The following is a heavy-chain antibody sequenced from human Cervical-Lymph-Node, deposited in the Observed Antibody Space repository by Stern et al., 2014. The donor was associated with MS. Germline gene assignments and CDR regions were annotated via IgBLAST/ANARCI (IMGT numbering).Heavy chain of an antibody. CDR3: AKHRGEDWNYAFWFDP. V-gene: IGHV3-30*18. CDR1: RFTFDNYG. CDR2: ISYGGSNK. D-gene: IGHD1-7*01. J-gene: IGHJ5*02. Sequence: MQLVESGGGVVQPGTSLRLSCAASRFTFDNYGMHWVRQAPGKGLEWVALISYGGSNKHYADSVKGRFTISRDNSNTTLSLQMNSLRAEDTAVYYCAKHRGEDWNYAFWFDPWGQGTLVTVSS.